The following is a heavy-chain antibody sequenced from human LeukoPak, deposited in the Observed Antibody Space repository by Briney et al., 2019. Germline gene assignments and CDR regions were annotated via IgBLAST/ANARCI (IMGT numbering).Heavy chain of an antibody. CDR1: GFTFSSHW. CDR2: IKEDGSEK. J-gene: IGHJ6*03. CDR3: ARSTRGYSGYEDRYYYYYYMDV. V-gene: IGHV3-7*01. Sequence: PGGSLRLSCAASGFTFSSHWMSWVRQAPRKGLEWLANIKEDGSEKYYVDSVKGRFTISRDNANNSLYLQMNSLRAEDTAVYYCARSTRGYSGYEDRYYYYYYMDVWGKGTTVTISS. D-gene: IGHD5-12*01.